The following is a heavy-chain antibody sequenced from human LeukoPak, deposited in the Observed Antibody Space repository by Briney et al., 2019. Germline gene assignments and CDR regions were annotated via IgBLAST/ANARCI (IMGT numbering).Heavy chain of an antibody. V-gene: IGHV3-30-3*01. J-gene: IGHJ6*02. CDR3: ARDLSEYSSSWYVLPHSPDDYYYGMDV. D-gene: IGHD6-13*01. CDR2: IPYDGSNK. CDR1: GFTFSSYA. Sequence: GGSLRLSCAASGFTFSSYAMHWVRQAPGKGLEWVAVIPYDGSNKYYADSVKGRFTISRDNSKNTLYLQMNSLRAEDTAVYYCARDLSEYSSSWYVLPHSPDDYYYGMDVWGQGTTVTVSS.